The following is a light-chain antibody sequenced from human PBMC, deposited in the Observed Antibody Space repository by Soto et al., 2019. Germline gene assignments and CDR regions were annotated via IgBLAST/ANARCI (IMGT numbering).Light chain of an antibody. Sequence: VMTQSPATVSVSPGPRATLSCRSSESVSSSLAWYQQKPGQAPRLLIYGASTRATGIPARFSGSGSGTEFTLTISSLQSEDFAVYYCQQYNNWPRTFGGGTKVEIK. CDR3: QQYNNWPRT. V-gene: IGKV3-15*01. J-gene: IGKJ4*02. CDR2: GAS. CDR1: ESVSSS.